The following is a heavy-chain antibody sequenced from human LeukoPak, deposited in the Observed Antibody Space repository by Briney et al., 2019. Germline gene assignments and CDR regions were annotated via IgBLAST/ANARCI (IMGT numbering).Heavy chain of an antibody. V-gene: IGHV4-34*01. Sequence: SETLSLTCAVYGGSFSGYYWSWIRQPPGKGLEWIGEINHSGSTNYNPSLKSRVTISVDTSKNQFSLKLSSVTAADTAVYYCARGAAKDAFDIWGQGTTVTVSS. CDR2: INHSGST. CDR1: GGSFSGYY. CDR3: ARGAAKDAFDI. J-gene: IGHJ3*02. D-gene: IGHD6-13*01.